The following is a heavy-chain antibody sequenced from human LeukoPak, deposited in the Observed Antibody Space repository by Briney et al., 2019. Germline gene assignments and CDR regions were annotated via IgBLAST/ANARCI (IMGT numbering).Heavy chain of an antibody. Sequence: GGSLRLSCAASGFTLSTYAMSWVRQTPGKGLEWVAATSSSDAGTYHADSVRGRFTISRDNSENSLYLQMNSLRAEDTAVYYCARLKQQLVRLLSRDTTYYYYYYMDVWGKGTTVTVSS. CDR2: TSSSDAGT. CDR3: ARLKQQLVRLLSRDTTYYYYYYMDV. J-gene: IGHJ6*03. D-gene: IGHD6-13*01. CDR1: GFTLSTYA. V-gene: IGHV3-23*01.